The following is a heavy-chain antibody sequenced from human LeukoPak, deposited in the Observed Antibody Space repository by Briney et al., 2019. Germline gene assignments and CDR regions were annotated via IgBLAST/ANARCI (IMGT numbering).Heavy chain of an antibody. Sequence: GSMRLSCAASGFTFSSSGMHWVRQAPGKGLEWVAVIWYDGSNKYYAESVKGRFTISRDNSKNTLFLQMNSLRADDTAVYYCARTIAVAGAYYFDYWGQGTPDSVSS. CDR2: IWYDGSNK. V-gene: IGHV3-33*01. J-gene: IGHJ4*02. CDR3: ARTIAVAGAYYFDY. D-gene: IGHD6-19*01. CDR1: GFTFSSSG.